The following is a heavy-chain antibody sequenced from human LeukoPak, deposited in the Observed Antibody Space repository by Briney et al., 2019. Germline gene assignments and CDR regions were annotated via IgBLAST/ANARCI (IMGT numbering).Heavy chain of an antibody. CDR1: GYTITNNY. CDR3: ATDHSMADTAWWFDP. J-gene: IGHJ5*02. Sequence: ASVKVSCKGSGYTITNNYMHWVRQAPGQGLEWMGVINPSGTGTSYAQKFQGRVTMTRDTSTSTLYMELSSLRSEDTAFYYCATDHSMADTAWWFDPWGQGTLVTVSS. CDR2: INPSGTGT. D-gene: IGHD5-24*01. V-gene: IGHV1-46*01.